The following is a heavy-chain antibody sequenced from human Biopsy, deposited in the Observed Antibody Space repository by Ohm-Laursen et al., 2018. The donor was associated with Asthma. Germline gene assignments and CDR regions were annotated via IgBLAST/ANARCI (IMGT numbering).Heavy chain of an antibody. D-gene: IGHD5-12*01. Sequence: SLRLSCAASGFTFSTSWMAWVRQAPGKGLEWVAVISYDGNHKFYEDSVKGRFTISRDNSKNTLYLQMNSLRTEDTAVYYCAKRRGYSGHDNDYWGQGTLVIVSS. CDR1: GFTFSTSW. J-gene: IGHJ4*02. CDR3: AKRRGYSGHDNDY. V-gene: IGHV3-30*18. CDR2: ISYDGNHK.